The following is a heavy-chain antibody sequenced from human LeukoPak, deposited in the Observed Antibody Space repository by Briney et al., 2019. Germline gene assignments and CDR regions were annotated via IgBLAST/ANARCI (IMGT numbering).Heavy chain of an antibody. J-gene: IGHJ4*02. Sequence: HGGSLRLSCAASGLTFSDYYMSWIRQAPGKGLEWVSYISGSSSYTNYADSVKGRFTISRDNAKNSLYLQMNSLRAEDTAVYYCARARRGYCSSTNCYLAYYFDYWGQGTLVTVSS. D-gene: IGHD2-2*01. V-gene: IGHV3-11*06. CDR1: GLTFSDYY. CDR2: ISGSSSYT. CDR3: ARARRGYCSSTNCYLAYYFDY.